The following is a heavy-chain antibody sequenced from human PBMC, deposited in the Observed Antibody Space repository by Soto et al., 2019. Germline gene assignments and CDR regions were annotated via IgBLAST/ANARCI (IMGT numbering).Heavy chain of an antibody. CDR2: ISYDGSNK. J-gene: IGHJ4*02. CDR3: AKEGWPGSYMYYFDY. Sequence: PGGSLRLSCAASGFTFSSYGMHWVRQAPGKGLEWVAVISYDGSNKYYADSVKGRFTISRDNSKNTLYLQMNSLRAEDTAVYYCAKEGWPGSYMYYFDYWGQGTLVTVSS. V-gene: IGHV3-30*18. CDR1: GFTFSSYG. D-gene: IGHD3-10*01.